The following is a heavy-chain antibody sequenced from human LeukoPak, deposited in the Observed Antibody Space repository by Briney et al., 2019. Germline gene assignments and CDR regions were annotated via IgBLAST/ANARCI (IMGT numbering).Heavy chain of an antibody. CDR2: IYYSGST. CDR3: ARHTPVLTGYWQGALRHAPNWFDP. V-gene: IGHV4-39*01. CDR1: GGSISSSSYY. J-gene: IGHJ5*02. Sequence: SETLSLTCTVSGGSISSSSYYGGWIRQPPGKGLEWIGSIYYSGSTYYNPSLKSRVTISVDTSKNQFSLKLSSVTAADTAVYYCARHTPVLTGYWQGALRHAPNWFDPWGQGTLVTVSS. D-gene: IGHD3-9*01.